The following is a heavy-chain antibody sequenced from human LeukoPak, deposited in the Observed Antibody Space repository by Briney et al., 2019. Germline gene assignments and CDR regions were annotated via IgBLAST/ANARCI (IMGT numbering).Heavy chain of an antibody. D-gene: IGHD5-12*01. Sequence: GGSLRLSCAASGFTFNSYWMSWVRQAPGKGLEWVANIKQDGSEKYYVDSVKGRFTISRDNAKNSLYLQMNSLRAEDTAVYYCAGDQSGYDLAYYYYGMDVWGQGTTVTVSS. CDR1: GFTFNSYW. CDR2: IKQDGSEK. V-gene: IGHV3-7*01. CDR3: AGDQSGYDLAYYYYGMDV. J-gene: IGHJ6*02.